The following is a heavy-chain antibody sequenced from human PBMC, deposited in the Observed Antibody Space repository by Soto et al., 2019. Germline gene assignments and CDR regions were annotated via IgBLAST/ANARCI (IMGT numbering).Heavy chain of an antibody. D-gene: IGHD1-7*01. CDR2: IYYSGST. Sequence: SETLSLTCTVSGGSISSGAYYWSWIRQHPGKGLEWIGYIYYSGSTYYNPSLKSRVTISVDTSKNQFSLKLSSVTAADTAVYYCARFELDAAYNWFDPWGQGTLVTVSS. CDR3: ARFELDAAYNWFDP. CDR1: GGSISSGAYY. V-gene: IGHV4-31*03. J-gene: IGHJ5*02.